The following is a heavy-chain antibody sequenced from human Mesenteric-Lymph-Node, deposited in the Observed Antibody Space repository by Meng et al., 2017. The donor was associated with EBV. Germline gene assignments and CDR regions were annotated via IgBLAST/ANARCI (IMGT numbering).Heavy chain of an antibody. CDR1: GYTFTGYG. Sequence: QVHRVQSGGEVKKPWASVKVSCKASGYTFTGYGISWVRQAPGQGLEWMGWISAYNGNTKFAQKVQGRITMTTDTSTTTAYMELRSLRSDDTAVYYCARDGYSGYDRIDYWGQGTLVTVSS. V-gene: IGHV1-18*04. D-gene: IGHD5-12*01. CDR3: ARDGYSGYDRIDY. CDR2: ISAYNGNT. J-gene: IGHJ4*02.